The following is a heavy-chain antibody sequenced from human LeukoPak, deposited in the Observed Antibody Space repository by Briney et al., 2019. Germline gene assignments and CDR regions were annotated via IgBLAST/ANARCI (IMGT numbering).Heavy chain of an antibody. V-gene: IGHV3-30*02. D-gene: IGHD6-13*01. Sequence: GGSLRLSCAASGFTFSSYGMHWVRQAPGKGLEWVAFIRYDGSNKYYADSVKGRFTISRDNSKNTLYLQMNGLRAEDTAVYYCVSIAAAGTAGTVRDYFDYWGQGTLVTVSS. J-gene: IGHJ4*02. CDR1: GFTFSSYG. CDR3: VSIAAAGTAGTVRDYFDY. CDR2: IRYDGSNK.